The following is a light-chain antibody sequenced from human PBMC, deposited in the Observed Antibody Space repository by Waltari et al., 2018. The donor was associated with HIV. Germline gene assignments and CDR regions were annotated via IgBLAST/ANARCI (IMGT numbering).Light chain of an antibody. CDR1: QSVSSY. J-gene: IGKJ4*01. CDR2: AAS. V-gene: IGKV3-11*01. Sequence: EIVLTQSPATLSLCPGERATLSCRASQSVSSYLAWYQQKPGQAPRLLIYAASNRANGIPARFSGSGSGTDFTLTISSLEPEDFAVYYCQQRSNWPPLTFGGGTKVEIK. CDR3: QQRSNWPPLT.